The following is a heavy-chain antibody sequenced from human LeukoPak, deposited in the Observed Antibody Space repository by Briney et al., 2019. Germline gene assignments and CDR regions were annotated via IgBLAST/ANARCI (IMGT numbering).Heavy chain of an antibody. V-gene: IGHV1-18*01. CDR1: GYTFTSYG. CDR2: VSAYNGNT. Sequence: ASVKASCKASGYTFTSYGISWVRQAPGQGLEWMGWVSAYNGNTNYAQKLQGRVTMTTDTSTSTAYMELRSLRSDDTAVYYCARVGYDSSGYYYVYFDYWGQGTLVTVSS. CDR3: ARVGYDSSGYYYVYFDY. J-gene: IGHJ4*02. D-gene: IGHD3-22*01.